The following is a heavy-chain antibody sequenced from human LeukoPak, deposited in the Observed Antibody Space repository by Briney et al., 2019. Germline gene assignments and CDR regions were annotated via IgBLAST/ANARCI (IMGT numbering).Heavy chain of an antibody. CDR3: ARDKKINLNYYYGMDV. CDR2: IYYSGST. Sequence: PSETLSLTCTVSGGSISSYYWSWIRQPPGKGLEWIGYIYYSGSTNYNPSLKSRVTISVDTSKNQFSLKLSSVTAADTAVYYCARDKKINLNYYYGMDVWGQGTTVTVSS. J-gene: IGHJ6*02. V-gene: IGHV4-59*01. CDR1: GGSISSYY.